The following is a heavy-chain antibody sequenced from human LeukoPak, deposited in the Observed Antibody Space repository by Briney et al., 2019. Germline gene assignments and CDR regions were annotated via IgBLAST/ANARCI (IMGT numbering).Heavy chain of an antibody. Sequence: SGGSLRLSCXASGFTFSSYAMSWVRQAPGKGLEWVSAISGSGGSTYYADSVKGRFTISRDNSKNTLYLQMNSLRAEDTAVYYCAKRPQRGSGWYYYFDYWGQGTLVTVSS. D-gene: IGHD6-19*01. CDR1: GFTFSSYA. J-gene: IGHJ4*02. CDR3: AKRPQRGSGWYYYFDY. V-gene: IGHV3-23*01. CDR2: ISGSGGST.